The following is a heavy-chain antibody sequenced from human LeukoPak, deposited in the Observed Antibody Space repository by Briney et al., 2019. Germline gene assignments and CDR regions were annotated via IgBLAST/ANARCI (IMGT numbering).Heavy chain of an antibody. V-gene: IGHV3-30*01. CDR1: GFTFSSYA. CDR2: ISYDGSNK. J-gene: IGHJ4*02. D-gene: IGHD2-15*01. Sequence: GRSLRLSCAASGFTFSSYAMHWVRQAPGKGLEWVAVISYDGSNKYYADSVKGRFTISRDNSKNTLYLQMNSLRAEDTAVYYCARDYCSGGSCYQHYWGQGTLVTVSS. CDR3: ARDYCSGGSCYQHY.